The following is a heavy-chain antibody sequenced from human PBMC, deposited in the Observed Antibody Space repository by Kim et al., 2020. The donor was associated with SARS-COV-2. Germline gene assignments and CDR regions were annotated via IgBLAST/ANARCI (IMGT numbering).Heavy chain of an antibody. Sequence: GGSLRLSCAASGFTFDDYTMHWVRQAPGKGLEWVSLISWDGGSTYYADSVKGRFTISRDNSKNSLYLQMNSLRTEDTALYYCAKEAGLGEIAAAGTAFDYWGQGTLVTVSS. CDR1: GFTFDDYT. V-gene: IGHV3-43*01. J-gene: IGHJ4*02. CDR3: AKEAGLGEIAAAGTAFDY. CDR2: ISWDGGST. D-gene: IGHD6-13*01.